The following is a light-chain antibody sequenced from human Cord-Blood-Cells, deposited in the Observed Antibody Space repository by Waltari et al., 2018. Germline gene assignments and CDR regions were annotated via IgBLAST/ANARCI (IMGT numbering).Light chain of an antibody. CDR3: CSYAGSSTWV. V-gene: IGLV2-23*01. CDR2: EGS. CDR1: SSDVGSYTL. J-gene: IGLJ3*02. Sequence: QSALTQPASVSGSPGQSITISRPATSSDVGSYTLVSWYQQHPGKATKLMIYEGSKRPSGVSNRFSGSKSGNTASLTISGLQAEDEADYYCCSYAGSSTWVFGGGTKLTVL.